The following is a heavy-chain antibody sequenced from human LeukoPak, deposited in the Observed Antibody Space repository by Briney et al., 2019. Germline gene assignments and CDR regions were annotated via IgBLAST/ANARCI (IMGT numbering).Heavy chain of an antibody. V-gene: IGHV3-23*01. J-gene: IGHJ6*03. Sequence: GGSLRLSCAASGFTFSSYGMSWVRQAPGKGLEWVSAISGSGGSTYYADSVKGRFTISRDNSKNTLYLQMNSLRAEDTAVYYCAKEGSSGTRYYYYMDVWGKGTTVTVSS. CDR2: ISGSGGST. D-gene: IGHD2-2*01. CDR1: GFTFSSYG. CDR3: AKEGSSGTRYYYYMDV.